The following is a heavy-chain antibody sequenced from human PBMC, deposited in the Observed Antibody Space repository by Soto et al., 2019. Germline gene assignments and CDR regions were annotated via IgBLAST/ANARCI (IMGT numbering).Heavy chain of an antibody. CDR2: IDPSDSYT. Sequence: GESLKISCKGSGYSFTSYWISWVRQMPGKGLEWMGRIDPSDSYTNHSPSFQGHVTISADKSISTAYLQLSSLKASDTAMYYCATHYYYGSGSYYTPGYYYGKDVWGQGTTVTVSS. V-gene: IGHV5-10-1*01. CDR3: ATHYYYGSGSYYTPGYYYGKDV. J-gene: IGHJ6*02. CDR1: GYSFTSYW. D-gene: IGHD3-10*01.